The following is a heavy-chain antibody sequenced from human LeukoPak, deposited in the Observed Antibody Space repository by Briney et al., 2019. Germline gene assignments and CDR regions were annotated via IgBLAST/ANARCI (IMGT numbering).Heavy chain of an antibody. CDR1: GGSISSLY. J-gene: IGHJ4*02. V-gene: IGHV4-59*08. CDR2: IYYSGST. CDR3: ARLPNWGGLLHFGY. D-gene: IGHD7-27*01. Sequence: SETLSLTCTVSGGSISSLYWSWIRQPPGKGLEWIGNIYYSGSTNYNPSLKSRVTISVDTSKNQFSLKLSSVTAADTAVYYCARLPNWGGLLHFGYWGQGTLVTVSS.